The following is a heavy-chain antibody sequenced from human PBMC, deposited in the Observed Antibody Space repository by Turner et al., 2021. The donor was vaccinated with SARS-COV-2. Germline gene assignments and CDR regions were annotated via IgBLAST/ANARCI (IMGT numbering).Heavy chain of an antibody. J-gene: IGHJ6*02. D-gene: IGHD1-26*01. V-gene: IGHV1-8*01. CDR3: ARGLMGWELPPGYYYYTMDV. CDR2: MNPNSGNT. CDR1: GYTFTSYD. Sequence: QVQLVQSGAEVKKPGASVKVSCKASGYTFTSYDINWVRQATGQGLEGMGWMNPNSGNTYYAQKFQGRVTMTRNTSITTAYMVLSSLRSEDTAVYYCARGLMGWELPPGYYYYTMDVWGQGTTVTVSS.